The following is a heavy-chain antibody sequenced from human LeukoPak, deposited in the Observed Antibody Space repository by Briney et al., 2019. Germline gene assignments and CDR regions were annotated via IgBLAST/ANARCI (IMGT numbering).Heavy chain of an antibody. Sequence: GGSLRLSCAASGFTFSSYAMSWVRQAPGKGLEWVSAISGSGDSTNYADSVKGRFTISRDNSKNTLYLQMNSLRAEDTAVYYCARGPRGSGSYYLDYWGQGTLVTVSS. CDR2: ISGSGDST. CDR3: ARGPRGSGSYYLDY. CDR1: GFTFSSYA. D-gene: IGHD3-10*01. V-gene: IGHV3-23*01. J-gene: IGHJ4*02.